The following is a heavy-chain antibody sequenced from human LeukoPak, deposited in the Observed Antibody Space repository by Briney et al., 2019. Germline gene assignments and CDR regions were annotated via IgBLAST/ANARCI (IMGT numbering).Heavy chain of an antibody. D-gene: IGHD3-22*01. Sequence: SETLSLTCAVYGGSFSGYYWSWIRQPPGKGLEWIGEINHNGSTNYNPSLKSRVTISVDTSKNQFSLKLSSVTAADTAVYYCARDNYYDSREIDYWGQGTLVTVSS. J-gene: IGHJ4*02. V-gene: IGHV4-34*01. CDR3: ARDNYYDSREIDY. CDR2: INHNGST. CDR1: GGSFSGYY.